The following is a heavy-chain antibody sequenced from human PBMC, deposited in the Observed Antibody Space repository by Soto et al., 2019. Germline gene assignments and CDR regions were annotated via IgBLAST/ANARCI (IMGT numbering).Heavy chain of an antibody. V-gene: IGHV1-46*01. CDR2: INPGGGTT. D-gene: IGHD3-3*01. Sequence: QVQLVQSGAEVKKPGASVKVSCKASGYTFTNYYVHWVRQAPGQGLEWMGMINPGGGTTTYAQKFQGSLTMTRDTSASTVYMELSSLRSEDTAVYYCEINADFWSGPDYWGQGTLVTVSS. J-gene: IGHJ4*02. CDR3: EINADFWSGPDY. CDR1: GYTFTNYY.